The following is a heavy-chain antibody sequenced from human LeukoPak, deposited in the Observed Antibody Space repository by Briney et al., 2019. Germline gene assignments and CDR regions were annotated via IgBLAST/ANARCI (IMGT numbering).Heavy chain of an antibody. J-gene: IGHJ4*02. CDR2: INHSGST. Sequence: SETLSLTCAVYGGSFSGYYWNWIRQPPGRGLEWIGEINHSGSTNYNPSLKCRVTISVDTSKKQLSLKLSSVTAADTAVYYCARDPAPYCSGGSCYSGGRFDYWGQGTLVTVSS. CDR3: ARDPAPYCSGGSCYSGGRFDY. V-gene: IGHV4-34*01. CDR1: GGSFSGYY. D-gene: IGHD2-15*01.